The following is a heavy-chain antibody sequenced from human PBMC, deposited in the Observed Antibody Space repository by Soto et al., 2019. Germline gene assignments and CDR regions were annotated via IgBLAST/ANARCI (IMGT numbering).Heavy chain of an antibody. V-gene: IGHV3-30-3*01. CDR2: ISYDGSNK. J-gene: IGHJ4*02. D-gene: IGHD3-10*01. CDR3: ARGGVPYYFFDY. CDR1: GFTFSSYA. Sequence: PGGSLRLSCAASGFTFSSYAMHWVRQAPGKGLEWVAVISYDGSNKYYADSVKGRFTISRDNSKNTLYLQMNSLRAEDTAVYYCARGGVPYYFFDYWGQGTLVTVSS.